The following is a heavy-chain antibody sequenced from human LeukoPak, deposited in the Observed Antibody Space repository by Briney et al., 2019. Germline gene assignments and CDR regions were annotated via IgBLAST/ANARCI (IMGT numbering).Heavy chain of an antibody. CDR1: GVTINSYN. CDR2: LLYTGSA. V-gene: IGHV4-59*01. D-gene: IGHD6-19*01. J-gene: IGHJ2*01. CDR3: AKRVAVTGNWCFDL. Sequence: SETLSLTCTVSGVTINSYNWGWIRQSPGKGLEWIGYLLYTGSANYNPSLKSRVTISLDTSKNQFSLTLSSVTAADTAVYYCAKRVAVTGNWCFDLWGRGTLVTVSS.